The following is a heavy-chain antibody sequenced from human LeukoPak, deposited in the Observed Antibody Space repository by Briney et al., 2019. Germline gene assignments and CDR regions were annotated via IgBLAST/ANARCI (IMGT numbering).Heavy chain of an antibody. Sequence: GASVKVSCKASGYTFTGYYMHWVRQAPGQGLEWMGWINPNSGGTNYAQKFQGRVTMTRDTSISTAYMELSRLRSDDTAVYYCARDLPPLDSSGYYLDYWGQGTLVTVSS. CDR3: ARDLPPLDSSGYYLDY. J-gene: IGHJ4*02. V-gene: IGHV1-2*02. CDR2: INPNSGGT. D-gene: IGHD3-22*01. CDR1: GYTFTGYY.